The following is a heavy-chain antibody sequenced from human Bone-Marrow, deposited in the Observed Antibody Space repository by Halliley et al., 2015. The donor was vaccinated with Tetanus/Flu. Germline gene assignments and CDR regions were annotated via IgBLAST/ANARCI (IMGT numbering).Heavy chain of an antibody. CDR2: VYFRGST. Sequence: LTCTVSGGSVSSGTFYWNWIRQSPGKGLEWLGDVYFRGSTNYNPSLKSRVTVSVDTANNQFSLSLKFVTASDTAVYYCARGYVVWPVIGFNALGVWGQGAAVTVSS. V-gene: IGHV4-61*01. CDR3: ARGYVVWPVIGFNALGV. CDR1: GGSVSSGTFY. D-gene: IGHD2-8*01. J-gene: IGHJ6*02.